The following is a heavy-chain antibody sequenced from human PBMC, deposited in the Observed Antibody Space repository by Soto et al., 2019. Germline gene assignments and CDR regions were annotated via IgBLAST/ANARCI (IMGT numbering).Heavy chain of an antibody. CDR1: GYPFTSYA. D-gene: IGHD6-19*01. Sequence: SVKVSCKAFGYPFTSYAVRWVRQAPGQRLEWMGWINAGNGNTKYSQKFQGRVTITRDTSASTAYMELSSLRSEDTAVYYCARDSSGWFNWFDPWGQGTLVTVSS. CDR3: ARDSSGWFNWFDP. J-gene: IGHJ5*02. V-gene: IGHV1-3*01. CDR2: INAGNGNT.